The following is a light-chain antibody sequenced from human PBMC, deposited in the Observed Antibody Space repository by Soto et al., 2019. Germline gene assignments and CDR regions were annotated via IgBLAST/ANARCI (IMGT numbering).Light chain of an antibody. CDR3: LLAYSSSRPV. V-gene: IGLV7-46*01. Sequence: QAVVTQEPSLTVSPGGTVTLTCGSSTGDVTSGHYPYWFQQTPGQAPRTLIYDTCNKHSWTPARFSGSLLGGKAALTLSGAQPEDEAIYYCLLAYSSSRPVFGGGTKVTVL. CDR1: TGDVTSGHY. J-gene: IGLJ2*01. CDR2: DTC.